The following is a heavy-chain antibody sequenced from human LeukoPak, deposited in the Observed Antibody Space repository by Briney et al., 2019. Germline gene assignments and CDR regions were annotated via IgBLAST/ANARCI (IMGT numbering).Heavy chain of an antibody. CDR3: ARGADSGHSRDN. V-gene: IGHV3-23*01. CDR2: ISGSGGNT. Sequence: PGGTLRLSCGASGFTFSTYGMSWVRQAPGKGLEWVSAISGSGGNTYYADSVKGRFTISRDNAKNPLYLQMNSLRAEDTAVYYCARGADSGHSRDNWGQGTLVSVSS. J-gene: IGHJ4*02. CDR1: GFTFSTYG. D-gene: IGHD2-8*02.